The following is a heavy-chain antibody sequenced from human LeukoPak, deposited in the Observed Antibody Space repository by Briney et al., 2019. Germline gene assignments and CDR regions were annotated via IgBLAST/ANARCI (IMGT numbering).Heavy chain of an antibody. J-gene: IGHJ4*02. CDR3: AKATSSWHEFDY. CDR2: ITWDADST. CDR1: GFTFDDYA. V-gene: IGHV3-43D*03. Sequence: GGSLKLSCAASGFTFDDYAMHWVRQAPGKGLEWISLITWDADSTYYADSVKGRFTISRDNSKNSLYLQMNSLRAEDTALYYCAKATSSWHEFDYWGQGTLVTVSS. D-gene: IGHD6-13*01.